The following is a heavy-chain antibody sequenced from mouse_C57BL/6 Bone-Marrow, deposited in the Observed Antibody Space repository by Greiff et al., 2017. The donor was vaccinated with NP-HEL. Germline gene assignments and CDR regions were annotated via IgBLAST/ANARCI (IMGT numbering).Heavy chain of an antibody. V-gene: IGHV5-16*01. CDR2: INYDGSST. CDR3: AREGGLRRRTYAMDY. J-gene: IGHJ4*01. D-gene: IGHD2-4*01. Sequence: EVQRVESEGGLVQPGSSMKLSCTASGFTFSDYSMAWVRQVPEKGLEWVANINYDGSSTYYLDSLKSRFLLARDNAKNILYLQMSSLKSEDTATYYCAREGGLRRRTYAMDYWGQGTSVTVSS. CDR1: GFTFSDYS.